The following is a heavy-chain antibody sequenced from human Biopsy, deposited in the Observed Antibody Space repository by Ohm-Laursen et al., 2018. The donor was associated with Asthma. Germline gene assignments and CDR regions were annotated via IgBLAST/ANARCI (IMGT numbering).Heavy chain of an antibody. CDR1: GFTFSSYS. V-gene: IGHV3-21*01. D-gene: IGHD6-13*01. CDR2: ISSSSSYI. Sequence: SLRLSCAASGFTFSSYSMNWVRQAPGKGLEWVSSISSSSSYIYYADSVKGRFTISRDNAKNSLYLQMNSLRVEDTAVYYCARVWQLATLDYWGQGTLVTVSS. J-gene: IGHJ4*02. CDR3: ARVWQLATLDY.